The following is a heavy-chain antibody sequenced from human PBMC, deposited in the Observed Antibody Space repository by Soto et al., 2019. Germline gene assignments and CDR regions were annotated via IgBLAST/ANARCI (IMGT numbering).Heavy chain of an antibody. D-gene: IGHD3-22*01. CDR3: ARTYYYDSSGRPRSAFDI. J-gene: IGHJ3*02. CDR1: GGSISSSNW. V-gene: IGHV4-4*02. Sequence: KTSETLSLTCAVSGGSISSSNWWSWVRQPPGKGLEWIGEIYHSGSTNYNPSLKSRVTISVDKSKNQFSLKLSSVTAADTAVYYCARTYYYDSSGRPRSAFDIWGQGTMVTVSS. CDR2: IYHSGST.